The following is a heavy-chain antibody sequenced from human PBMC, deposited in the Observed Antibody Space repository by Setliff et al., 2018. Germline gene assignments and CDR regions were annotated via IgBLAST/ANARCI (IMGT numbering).Heavy chain of an antibody. D-gene: IGHD3-22*01. Sequence: PGGSLRLSCAASGFTFSDYYMSWIRQAPGKGLEWVSYISSSSSTIYYADSVKGRFTISRDNAKNSLYLQMNSLRAEDTAVYYCARVDYDSTQDAFDIWGQGTMVTVSS. CDR3: ARVDYDSTQDAFDI. J-gene: IGHJ3*02. V-gene: IGHV3-11*04. CDR1: GFTFSDYY. CDR2: ISSSSSTI.